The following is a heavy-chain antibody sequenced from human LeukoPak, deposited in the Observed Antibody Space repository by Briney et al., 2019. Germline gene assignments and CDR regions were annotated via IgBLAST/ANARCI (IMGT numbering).Heavy chain of an antibody. CDR3: ARESQLVGKVEEGNWFDP. D-gene: IGHD3-10*01. CDR2: IYYSGST. J-gene: IGHJ5*02. V-gene: IGHV4-31*03. Sequence: PSETLSLTCTVSGGSISSGGYYWSWIRQHPGKGLEWIGYIYYSGSTYYNPSLKSRVTISVDTSKNQFSLKLSSVTAADTAVYYCARESQLVGKVEEGNWFDPWGQGTLVTVSS. CDR1: GGSISSGGYY.